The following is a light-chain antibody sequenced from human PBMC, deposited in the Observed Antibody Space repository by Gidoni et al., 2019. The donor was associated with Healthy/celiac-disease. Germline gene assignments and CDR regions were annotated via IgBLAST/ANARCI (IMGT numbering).Light chain of an antibody. V-gene: IGKV3-20*01. CDR3: QQYGSSLLT. Sequence: EIVLTQSPGTLSLSPGERATLSCRASQSVSSSYLAWYQQKPGQAPRLLIYGASSRATGIPDRFSDSGSGTDFTLTISRLEPEDFAVYYCQQYGSSLLTFXGXTKVEIK. CDR2: GAS. J-gene: IGKJ4*01. CDR1: QSVSSSY.